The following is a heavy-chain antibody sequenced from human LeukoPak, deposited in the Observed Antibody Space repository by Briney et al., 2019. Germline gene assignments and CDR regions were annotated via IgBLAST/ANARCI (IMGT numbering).Heavy chain of an antibody. CDR2: IYRSGMT. V-gene: IGHV4-4*02. CDR1: GGSISSPNW. CDR3: ASLYCGGDCPYYYYYYMDV. Sequence: PSGTLSLTCAVSGGSISSPNWWRWVRPPPGKGLEWIGEIYRSGMTNYKTSLKSRVTISVDESKNQFSLRLTSVTAADTAVYYCASLYCGGDCPYYYYYYMDVWGKGTTVTVSS. J-gene: IGHJ6*03. D-gene: IGHD2-21*02.